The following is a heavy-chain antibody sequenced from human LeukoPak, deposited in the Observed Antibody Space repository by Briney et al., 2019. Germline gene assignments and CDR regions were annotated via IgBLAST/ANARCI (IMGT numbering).Heavy chain of an antibody. CDR2: ISAYNGNT. D-gene: IGHD2-2*01. Sequence: ASVKVSCKASGYTFTSYGISWVRQAPGQRLDWMGWISAYNGNTNYAQKLQGRVTMTTDTSTSAAYMELRSLRSDDTAVYYCARTIVVVPAANRGWFDPWGQGTLVTVSS. CDR1: GYTFTSYG. J-gene: IGHJ5*02. V-gene: IGHV1-18*01. CDR3: ARTIVVVPAANRGWFDP.